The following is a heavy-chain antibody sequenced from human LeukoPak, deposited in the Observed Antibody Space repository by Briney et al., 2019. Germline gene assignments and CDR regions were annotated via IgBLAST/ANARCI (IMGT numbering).Heavy chain of an antibody. J-gene: IGHJ4*02. CDR1: GGSFTGHY. CDR2: INHSGSP. CDR3: AGGRGAIFGVPAPPDY. D-gene: IGHD3-3*01. V-gene: IGHV4-34*01. Sequence: SETLSLTCDVYGGSFTGHYWSWIRQPPGRGLEWIGEINHSGSPNYNPSLKSRVTISVDTSKNQVSLILTSVTVADTAVYFCAGGRGAIFGVPAPPDYWGQGTLVTVSS.